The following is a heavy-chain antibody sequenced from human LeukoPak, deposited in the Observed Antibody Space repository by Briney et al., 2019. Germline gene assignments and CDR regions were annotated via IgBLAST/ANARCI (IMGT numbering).Heavy chain of an antibody. Sequence: PGGSLRLSCAVSGFRFSSFWMNWVRQAPGKGLEWVANIKQDGSEKYYVDSVRGRFTISRDNAKKSIYLEMNSLRAEDTAVYYCARGSGWLVHYWGQGTLVTVSS. CDR1: GFRFSSFW. D-gene: IGHD5-24*01. V-gene: IGHV3-7*01. J-gene: IGHJ4*02. CDR2: IKQDGSEK. CDR3: ARGSGWLVHY.